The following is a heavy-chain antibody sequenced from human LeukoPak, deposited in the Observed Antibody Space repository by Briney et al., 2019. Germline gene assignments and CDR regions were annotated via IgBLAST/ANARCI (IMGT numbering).Heavy chain of an antibody. Sequence: SETLSLTCAVYGGSFSGYYWSWIRQPPGKGLEWIGEINHSGSTNYNPSLKSRVNISVDTSKNQFSLKLRSVTAADTAVYYCARATILGDYFDYWGQGTLVTVSS. J-gene: IGHJ4*02. V-gene: IGHV4-34*01. CDR2: INHSGST. D-gene: IGHD5-12*01. CDR1: GGSFSGYY. CDR3: ARATILGDYFDY.